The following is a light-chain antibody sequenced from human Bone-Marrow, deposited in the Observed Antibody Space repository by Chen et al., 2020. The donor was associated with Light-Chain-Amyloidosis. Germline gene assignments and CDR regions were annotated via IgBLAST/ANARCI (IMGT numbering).Light chain of an antibody. V-gene: IGLV1-44*01. CDR2: STN. Sequence: SVLTQPPSASGTPGQRVTNPCSGSSSNIGANTVNWYQQFPGTAPKLLIYSTNQRPSGVPDRFSGSKSGTSASLAISGLQSEDETDYSCAAWDDNLNGWVFGGGTKLTVL. CDR1: SSNIGANT. J-gene: IGLJ3*02. CDR3: AAWDDNLNGWV.